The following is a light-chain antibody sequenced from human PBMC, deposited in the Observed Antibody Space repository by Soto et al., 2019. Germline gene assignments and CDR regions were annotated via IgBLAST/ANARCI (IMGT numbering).Light chain of an antibody. CDR2: EVY. CDR1: SSDVGGYNY. CDR3: NSYAGSNIV. Sequence: QPALTRPRSAYGSPAQSVTISCTGTSSDVGGYNYVSWYQQHPGQAPKLMIYEVYKRPSGVPDRFSGSKSGNTASLTVSGLQAEDEADYYCNSYAGSNIVFGAGTKVTVL. V-gene: IGLV2-8*01. J-gene: IGLJ1*01.